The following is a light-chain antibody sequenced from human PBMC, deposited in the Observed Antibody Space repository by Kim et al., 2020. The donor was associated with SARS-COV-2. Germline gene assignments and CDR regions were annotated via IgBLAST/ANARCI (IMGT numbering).Light chain of an antibody. Sequence: VSPGERATLSCRASQSVSSYLAWYQQKPGQAPRLLIYGASTRATGIPARFSGSGSGTEFTLTISSLQSEDFAVYYCQQYYNWLVTFGQGTKVDIK. J-gene: IGKJ1*01. CDR2: GAS. CDR3: QQYYNWLVT. V-gene: IGKV3-15*01. CDR1: QSVSSY.